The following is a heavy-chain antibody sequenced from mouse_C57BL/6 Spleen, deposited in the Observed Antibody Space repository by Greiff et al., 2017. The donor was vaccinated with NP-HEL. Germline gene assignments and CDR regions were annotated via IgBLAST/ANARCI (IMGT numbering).Heavy chain of an antibody. CDR2: IRMTSDNDAT. CDR1: GFTFSNYW. Sequence: EVQLQQSGGGLVQPGGSMKLSCVASGFTFSNYWMNWVRQSPEKGLEWVAQIRMTSDNDATHYADSVKGRFTISRDDSKSSGYLQMNNLRAEDTGIYYCTGDYSNPFAYWGQGTLVTVSA. J-gene: IGHJ3*01. V-gene: IGHV6-3*01. D-gene: IGHD2-5*01. CDR3: TGDYSNPFAY.